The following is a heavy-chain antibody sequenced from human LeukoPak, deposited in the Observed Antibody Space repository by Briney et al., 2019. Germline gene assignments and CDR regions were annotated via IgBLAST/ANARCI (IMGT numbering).Heavy chain of an antibody. CDR1: GFTFSSYW. Sequence: PGGSLRLSCAASGFTFSSYWMSWVRQAPGKGLEWVANIKQDGSEKYYVDSVKGRFTISRDNAKNSLYLQMNSLRAEDTAVYYCARDSNDYYDSSGYPLYYYYGMDVWGQGTTVTVSS. J-gene: IGHJ6*02. CDR3: ARDSNDYYDSSGYPLYYYYGMDV. CDR2: IKQDGSEK. V-gene: IGHV3-7*01. D-gene: IGHD3-22*01.